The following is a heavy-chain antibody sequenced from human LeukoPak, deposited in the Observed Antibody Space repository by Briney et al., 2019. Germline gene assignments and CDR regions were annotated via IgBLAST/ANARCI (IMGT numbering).Heavy chain of an antibody. D-gene: IGHD3-22*01. CDR1: GGSISSGSYY. Sequence: SQTLSLTCTVSGGSISSGSYYWSWIRQPAGKGLEWIGRIYTSGSTNYNPSLKSRVTISVDTSKNQFSLKLSSVTAADMAVYYCAREPYYYDSSGYYGWFDPWGQGTLVTVSS. CDR3: AREPYYYDSSGYYGWFDP. J-gene: IGHJ5*02. V-gene: IGHV4-61*02. CDR2: IYTSGST.